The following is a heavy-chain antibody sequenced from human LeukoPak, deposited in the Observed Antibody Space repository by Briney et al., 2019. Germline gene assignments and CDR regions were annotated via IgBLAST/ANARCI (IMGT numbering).Heavy chain of an antibody. D-gene: IGHD6-6*01. CDR3: AKDRVISYSSSENFSM. J-gene: IGHJ4*02. CDR2: ISGSGGST. CDR1: GFTFSSYA. V-gene: IGHV3-23*01. Sequence: GGSLRLSCAASGFTFSSYAMSWVRQAPGKGLEWVSAISGSGGSTYYADSVKGRFTIPRDNSKNTLYLQMNSLRAEDTAVYYCAKDRVISYSSSENFSMWGQGTLVTVSS.